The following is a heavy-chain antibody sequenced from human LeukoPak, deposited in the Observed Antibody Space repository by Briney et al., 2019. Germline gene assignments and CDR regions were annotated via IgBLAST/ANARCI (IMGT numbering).Heavy chain of an antibody. CDR1: GFTFSSYA. CDR3: ASLYGSGSYTDAFDI. D-gene: IGHD3-10*01. J-gene: IGHJ3*02. Sequence: PGGCLRLSCAASGFTFSSYAMSWVRQAPGKGLEWVSAISGGGGSTYYADSVKGRFSISRDNSKNTLYLQMNSLRAEDTAVYYCASLYGSGSYTDAFDIWGQGTMVTVSS. V-gene: IGHV3-23*01. CDR2: ISGGGGST.